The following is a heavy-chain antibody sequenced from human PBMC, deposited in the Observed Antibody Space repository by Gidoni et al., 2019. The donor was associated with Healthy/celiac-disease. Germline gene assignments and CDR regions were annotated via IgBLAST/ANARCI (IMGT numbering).Heavy chain of an antibody. J-gene: IGHJ5*02. V-gene: IGHV3-48*02. Sequence: EVQLVESGGGLVQPGGSLRLSCAASGFTFSSDSMNWVRQAPGKGLEWVSYISSSSSTIDYADSVKGRFAISRDNAKNSLYLQMNSLGDEDTAVYYCARDPLYYGSGIGWFDPWGQGTLVTVSS. D-gene: IGHD3-10*01. CDR3: ARDPLYYGSGIGWFDP. CDR1: GFTFSSDS. CDR2: ISSSSSTI.